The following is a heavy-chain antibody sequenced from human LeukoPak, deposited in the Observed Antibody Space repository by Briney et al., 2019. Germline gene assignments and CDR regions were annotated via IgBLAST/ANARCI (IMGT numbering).Heavy chain of an antibody. V-gene: IGHV3-11*01. J-gene: IGHJ4*02. D-gene: IGHD6-13*01. Sequence: GGSLRLSCAASGFTFSDYYMSWVRQAPGKGLEWVSYISSSGSTIYYADSVKGRFTISRDNAKNSLYLQMNSLRAEDTAVYYCARDRSLLAAAGSDYWGQGTLVTVSS. CDR2: ISSSGSTI. CDR1: GFTFSDYY. CDR3: ARDRSLLAAAGSDY.